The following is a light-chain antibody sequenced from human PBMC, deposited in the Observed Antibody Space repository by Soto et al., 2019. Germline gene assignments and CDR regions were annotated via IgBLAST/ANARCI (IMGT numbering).Light chain of an antibody. CDR1: QDISNY. Sequence: DIQMTQSPSSLSASVGDRVTITCQASQDISNYLNWYQQKPGIAPKLLIYDASNLETGVPSRFSGSGSGSDFTFTISSLQPEDIETYYCQEYDTLPLTFGGGTKVEIK. V-gene: IGKV1-33*01. J-gene: IGKJ4*01. CDR3: QEYDTLPLT. CDR2: DAS.